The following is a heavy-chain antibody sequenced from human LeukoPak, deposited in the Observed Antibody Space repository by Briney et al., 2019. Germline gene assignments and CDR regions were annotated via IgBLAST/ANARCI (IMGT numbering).Heavy chain of an antibody. CDR2: INHSGST. CDR1: VGSFSGYY. CDR3: ARRDIVATIDY. Sequence: SQTLSLTCAVYVGSFSGYYWSWIRQPPGKGLEWIGEINHSGSTNYNPSLKSRVTISVDTSKNQFSLKLSSVTAADTAVYYCARRDIVATIDYWGQGTLVTVSS. J-gene: IGHJ4*02. D-gene: IGHD5-12*01. V-gene: IGHV4-34*01.